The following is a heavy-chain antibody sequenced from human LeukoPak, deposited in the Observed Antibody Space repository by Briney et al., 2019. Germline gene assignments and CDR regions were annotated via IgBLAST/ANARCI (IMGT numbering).Heavy chain of an antibody. CDR3: VRDNPIAVAGTYENWFDP. CDR1: SGSISTSNYY. CDR2: IFYSGST. V-gene: IGHV4-39*07. D-gene: IGHD6-19*01. Sequence: MSSETLSLTCTVSSGSISTSNYYWGWVRQPPGKALEWIGNIFYSGSTYYSPSLKSRVTISLDTSKNQFSLKLSSVTAADTAVYYCVRDNPIAVAGTYENWFDPWGQGTLVTISS. J-gene: IGHJ5*02.